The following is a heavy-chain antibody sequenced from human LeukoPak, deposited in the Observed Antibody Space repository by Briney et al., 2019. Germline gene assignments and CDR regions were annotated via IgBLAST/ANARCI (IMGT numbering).Heavy chain of an antibody. D-gene: IGHD4-17*01. CDR3: ARENHGDYDFDY. Sequence: SETLSLTCTVSGDSISSYYWSWIRQPAGKGLEWVGRIYTSETTNYNPSLKGRVTMSVDTSKNQFSLKLSSVTAADTALYYCARENHGDYDFDYWGQGTLVTVSS. CDR2: IYTSETT. J-gene: IGHJ4*02. CDR1: GDSISSYY. V-gene: IGHV4-4*07.